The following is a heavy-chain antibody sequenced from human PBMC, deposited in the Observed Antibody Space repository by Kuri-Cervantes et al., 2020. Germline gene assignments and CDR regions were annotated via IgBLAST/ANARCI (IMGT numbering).Heavy chain of an antibody. D-gene: IGHD3-22*01. CDR1: GFTFSRYS. Sequence: GGSLRPSCVGPGFTFSRYSVSWVRQAPGKGLEWVSAISGSGGSTYYADSVKGRFTIPRDNSKNTLYLQMNSLRAEDTTVYYCAKTSGGPYYYEGGGDYWGQGTLVTVSS. J-gene: IGHJ4*02. V-gene: IGHV3-23*01. CDR2: ISGSGGST. CDR3: AKTSGGPYYYEGGGDY.